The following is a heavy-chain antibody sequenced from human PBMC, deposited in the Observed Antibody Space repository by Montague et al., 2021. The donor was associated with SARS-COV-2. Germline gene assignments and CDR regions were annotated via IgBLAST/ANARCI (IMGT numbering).Heavy chain of an antibody. D-gene: IGHD6-19*01. CDR1: GYTFTSYG. J-gene: IGHJ4*02. CDR2: ISGYNGNT. CDR3: ARESFSSAWSPFGC. V-gene: IGHV1-18*01. Sequence: SVTVSCKASGYTFTSYGISWVRQAPGQGLEWMGWISGYNGNTKYGKNFQGRVTMTTDTSTSTAYMELRSLRSDDTAVYYCARESFSSAWSPFGCWGQGTLVTVSS.